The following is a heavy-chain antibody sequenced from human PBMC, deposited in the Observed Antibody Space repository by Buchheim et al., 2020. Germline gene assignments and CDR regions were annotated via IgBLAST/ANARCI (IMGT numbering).Heavy chain of an antibody. V-gene: IGHV4-34*02. Sequence: QVQLQQWGAGFLKPSETLSLTCAVYGGSFSVYYWSWIRQSPEKGLEWIGDINHSGSTNYSPPLKSRVTISVDTTKNHFSLKLNSVTAADTAVYYCARGVAAAADGDFDYWGQGTL. J-gene: IGHJ4*02. CDR2: INHSGST. D-gene: IGHD6-13*01. CDR3: ARGVAAAADGDFDY. CDR1: GGSFSVYY.